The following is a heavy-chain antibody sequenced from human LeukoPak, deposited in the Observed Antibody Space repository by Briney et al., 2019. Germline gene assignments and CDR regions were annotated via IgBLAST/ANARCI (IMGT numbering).Heavy chain of an antibody. J-gene: IGHJ4*02. CDR2: IDTNTGAT. D-gene: IGHD2-8*02. CDR1: GYTFTAYY. Sequence: ASVTVSCKASGYTFTAYYIHWVRQAPGHGLEWMGLIDTNTGATKYAQKFQGRVTITRDTSTGTAYMELSGLISGDTALYYCASEAFCAGGSCNVQRVASWGPGTLVTVSS. V-gene: IGHV1-2*02. CDR3: ASEAFCAGGSCNVQRVAS.